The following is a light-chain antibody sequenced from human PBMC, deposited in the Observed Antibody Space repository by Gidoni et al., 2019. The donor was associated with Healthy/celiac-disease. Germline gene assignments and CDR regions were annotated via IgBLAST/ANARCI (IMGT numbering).Light chain of an antibody. CDR3: QQCNTVART. CDR1: QSISSY. CDR2: AAS. V-gene: IGKV1-39*01. Sequence: DIQMTQSPSSLSAPVGDRVIITCRASQSISSYLNWYQQKPGKAPKVLIYAASSLQSGVPSLLSGGGSGAYFTLTISSLQPADFATYCCQQCNTVARTFGQGTKVEIK. J-gene: IGKJ1*01.